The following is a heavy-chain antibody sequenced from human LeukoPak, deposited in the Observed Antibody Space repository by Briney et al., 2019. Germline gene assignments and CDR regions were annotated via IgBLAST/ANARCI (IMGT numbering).Heavy chain of an antibody. D-gene: IGHD4-17*01. J-gene: IGHJ3*01. Sequence: PGGSLRLSCAASGFTFSSYWMSWVRQAPGKGLEWVSSITGSGAGTSYADSVKGRFTISRDNSKNTLYLQMNSLRAEDTAVYYCTKDPNGDYVGAFDFWGQGTMVTVSS. CDR2: ITGSGAGT. CDR1: GFTFSSYW. V-gene: IGHV3-23*01. CDR3: TKDPNGDYVGAFDF.